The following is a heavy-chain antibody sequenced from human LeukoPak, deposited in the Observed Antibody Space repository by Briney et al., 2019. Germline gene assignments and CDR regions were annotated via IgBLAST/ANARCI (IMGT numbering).Heavy chain of an antibody. D-gene: IGHD2-2*01. CDR2: ISAYNGNT. CDR1: GYTFTSYG. CDR3: ARDPLQYQLTHNWFDP. V-gene: IGHV1-18*04. J-gene: IGHJ5*02. Sequence: ASVKVSCKASGYTFTSYGISWVRQAPGQGLKWMGWISAYNGNTNYAQKLQGRVTMTTDTSTSTAYMELRSLRSDDTAVYYCARDPLQYQLTHNWFDPWGQGTLVTVSS.